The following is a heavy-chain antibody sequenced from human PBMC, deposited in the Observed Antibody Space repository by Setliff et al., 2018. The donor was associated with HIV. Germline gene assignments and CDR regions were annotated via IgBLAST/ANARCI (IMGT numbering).Heavy chain of an antibody. CDR3: ARVGATPIDAFDI. D-gene: IGHD1-26*01. J-gene: IGHJ3*02. CDR2: IIPILGIA. Sequence: SVKVSCKASGGTFSSYAISWVRQAPGQGLEWMGGIIPILGIANYAQKFQGRVTITANESTSTAYMELSSLRSEDTAVYYCARVGATPIDAFDIWGQGTMVTVSS. CDR1: GGTFSSYA. V-gene: IGHV1-69*10.